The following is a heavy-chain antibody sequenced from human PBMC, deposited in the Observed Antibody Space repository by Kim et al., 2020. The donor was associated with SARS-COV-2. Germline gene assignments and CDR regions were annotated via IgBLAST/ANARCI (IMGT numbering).Heavy chain of an antibody. V-gene: IGHV4-59*01. CDR3: AWARSRIAMIVVVNHFDY. CDR1: GGSISTYY. CDR2: VSYNYST. J-gene: IGHJ4*01. D-gene: IGHD3-22*01. Sequence: SETLSLTCTVSGGSISTYYYTWIRHPPHQGLELIWFVSYNYSTSTYPSLSLRVPISLYTSKTQFPLYLSPVSATATAAADCAWARSRIAMIVVVNHFDY.